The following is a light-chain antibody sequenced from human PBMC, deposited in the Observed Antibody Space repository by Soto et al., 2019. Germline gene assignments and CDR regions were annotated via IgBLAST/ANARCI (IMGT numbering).Light chain of an antibody. CDR2: AAA. V-gene: IGKV3-20*01. Sequence: EIVLTQSPGTLSLSPGERATLSCRASQSVSSTFFAWYQKKPGQDFRLLIYAAASRATGISDRFSGSGSGTDFTLTISRLEHEDFAVYYCQQYGTSPPTFGQGTKLEIK. CDR1: QSVSSTF. CDR3: QQYGTSPPT. J-gene: IGKJ2*01.